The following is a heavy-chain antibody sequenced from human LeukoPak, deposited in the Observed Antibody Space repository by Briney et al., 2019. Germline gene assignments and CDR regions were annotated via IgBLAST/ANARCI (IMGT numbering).Heavy chain of an antibody. Sequence: SVKVSCKASGGTFSSYAISWVRQAPGQGLEWMGGIIPIFGTANYAQKAQGRVTITTDESTCTADMELSSLRSEDTAVYYCARDPLPYYDSSGYRSYYYYMDVWGKGTTVTVSS. CDR3: ARDPLPYYDSSGYRSYYYYMDV. D-gene: IGHD3-22*01. J-gene: IGHJ6*03. CDR1: GGTFSSYA. V-gene: IGHV1-69*05. CDR2: IIPIFGTA.